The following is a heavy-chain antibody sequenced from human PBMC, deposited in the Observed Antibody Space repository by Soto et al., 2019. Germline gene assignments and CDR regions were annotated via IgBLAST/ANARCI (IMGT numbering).Heavy chain of an antibody. CDR1: GGSVSSGSYY. CDR2: IYYSGST. V-gene: IGHV4-61*01. J-gene: IGHJ6*02. Sequence: SETLSLTCTVSGGSVSSGSYYWSWIRQPPGKGLEWIGYIYYSGSTNYNPSLESRVTISVDTSKNQFSLKLSSVTAADTAVYYCARVGGYDYYYYGMDVWGQGTTVTVS. D-gene: IGHD5-12*01. CDR3: ARVGGYDYYYYGMDV.